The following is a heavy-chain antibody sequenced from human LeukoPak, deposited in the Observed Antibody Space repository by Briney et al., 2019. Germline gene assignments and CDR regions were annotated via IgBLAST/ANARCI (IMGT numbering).Heavy chain of an antibody. Sequence: GGSLRLSCAASGFTFSSYSMNWVRQAPGKGLEWVSSIGSSSSYIYYADSVKGRFTISRDNAKNSLYLQMNSLRAEDTAVYYCAREELRYGAFDIWGQGTMVTVSS. J-gene: IGHJ3*02. CDR3: AREELRYGAFDI. CDR1: GFTFSSYS. V-gene: IGHV3-21*01. D-gene: IGHD5-18*01. CDR2: IGSSSSYI.